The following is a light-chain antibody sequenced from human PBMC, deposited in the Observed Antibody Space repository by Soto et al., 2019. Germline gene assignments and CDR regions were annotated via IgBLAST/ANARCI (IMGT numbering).Light chain of an antibody. V-gene: IGLV2-14*01. CDR2: EVY. Sequence: QSALTQPASVSGSPGQSITISCTGTSSDVGGYDYVSWYQQHSGRAPKLIIYEVYNRPSDVSTRFSGSKSGNTASLTISGLQAEDEADYSCNSYRRDTTHVFGGGTKVTVL. CDR1: SSDVGGYDY. CDR3: NSYRRDTTHV. J-gene: IGLJ2*01.